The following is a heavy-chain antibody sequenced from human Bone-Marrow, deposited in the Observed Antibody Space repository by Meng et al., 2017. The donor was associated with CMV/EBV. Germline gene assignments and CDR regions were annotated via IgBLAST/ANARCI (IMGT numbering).Heavy chain of an antibody. D-gene: IGHD1-26*01. CDR3: ARVPKYSGSYAHYCYYGMDV. CDR2: IYYSGST. Sequence: SETLSLTCTVSGGSISRYYWSWLRQPPGKGLEWIGYIYYSGSTNYNPSLKSRVTISVDTSKNQFSLKLSSVTAADTAVYYCARVPKYSGSYAHYCYYGMDVWGQGTTVTVSS. J-gene: IGHJ6*02. CDR1: GGSISRYY. V-gene: IGHV4-59*01.